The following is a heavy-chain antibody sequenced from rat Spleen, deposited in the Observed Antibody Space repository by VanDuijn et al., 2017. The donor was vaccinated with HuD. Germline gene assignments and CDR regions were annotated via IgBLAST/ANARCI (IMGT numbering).Heavy chain of an antibody. CDR3: ARLGTEAIGNWFSY. D-gene: IGHD1-11*01. Sequence: EVHLVESGGGLVQPGRSLKLSCTASGFTFSDYYMAWVRQAPKKGLEWVATITYDGSSTYYRDSVKGRFTISRDNAKSTLYLQMDSLRSEDTATYYCARLGTEAIGNWFSYWGQGTLVTVSS. CDR2: ITYDGSST. CDR1: GFTFSDYY. J-gene: IGHJ3*01. V-gene: IGHV5-7*01.